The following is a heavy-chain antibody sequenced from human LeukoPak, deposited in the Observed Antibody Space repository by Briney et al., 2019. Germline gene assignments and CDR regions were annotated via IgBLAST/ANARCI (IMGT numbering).Heavy chain of an antibody. CDR2: IYTSGGT. Sequence: SETLSLTCTVSGGSISSYYWSWIRQPPGKGLEWIGYIYTSGGTNYNPSLKSRVTISVDTSKNQFSLKLTSVTAADTAVYYCAKSPRGYSESGLDYWGQGTLVIVSS. V-gene: IGHV4-4*09. D-gene: IGHD5-12*01. CDR3: AKSPRGYSESGLDY. CDR1: GGSISSYY. J-gene: IGHJ4*02.